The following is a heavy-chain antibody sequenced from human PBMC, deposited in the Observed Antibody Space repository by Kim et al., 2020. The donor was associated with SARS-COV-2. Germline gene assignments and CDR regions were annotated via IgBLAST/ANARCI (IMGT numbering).Heavy chain of an antibody. CDR1: GYTFTSYG. V-gene: IGHV1-18*01. CDR3: ARDRMIGSGYYGGSPVDY. J-gene: IGHJ4*02. D-gene: IGHD3-22*01. CDR2: ISAYNGNT. Sequence: ASVKVSCKASGYTFTSYGISWVRQAPGQGLEWMGWISAYNGNTNYAQKLQGRVTMTTDTSTSTAYMELRSLRSDDTAVYYCARDRMIGSGYYGGSPVDYWGQGTLVTVSS.